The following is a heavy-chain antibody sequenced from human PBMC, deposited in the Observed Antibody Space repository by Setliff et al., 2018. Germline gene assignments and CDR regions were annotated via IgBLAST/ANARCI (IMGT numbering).Heavy chain of an antibody. J-gene: IGHJ4*02. Sequence: GGSLRLSCAASGFAFSSYNMNWVRQAPGKGLECVSTMGAGGDTYYADSVKGRFTISRDNSKNTLYLQLNSLRAEDTAVYYCVRGLPFDYWGQGTLVTVSS. CDR3: VRGLPFDY. V-gene: IGHV3-53*01. CDR2: MGAGGDT. CDR1: GFAFSSYN.